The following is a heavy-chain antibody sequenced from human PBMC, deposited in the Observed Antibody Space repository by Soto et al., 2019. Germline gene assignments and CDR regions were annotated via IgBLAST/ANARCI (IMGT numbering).Heavy chain of an antibody. V-gene: IGHV3-7*03. CDR3: ARTGWPQSSYYFDY. J-gene: IGHJ4*02. D-gene: IGHD3-16*01. Sequence: EVQLAASGGGLVQPGGSLRLSCAASGFIFSIFWMSWVRQTPGKGLEWVANINEDGSEKFFADSVKGRFTISRDNAKNSLYLQMNILTADDTAVYYCARTGWPQSSYYFDYWGQGTLVTVSS. CDR1: GFIFSIFW. CDR2: INEDGSEK.